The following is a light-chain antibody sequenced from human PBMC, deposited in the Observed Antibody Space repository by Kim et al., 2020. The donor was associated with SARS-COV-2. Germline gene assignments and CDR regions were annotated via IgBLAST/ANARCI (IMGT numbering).Light chain of an antibody. CDR3: QTWGNGIVI. J-gene: IGLJ2*01. Sequence: AAVKLICTLRGGHSSSAITWHQQRPGRGPRSLMKLNSDGSHSKGDGIPDRFSGSSSGAERYLTISSLQSEDEADYYCQTWGNGIVIFGGGTQLTVL. CDR2: LNSDGSH. V-gene: IGLV4-69*01. CDR1: GGHSSSA.